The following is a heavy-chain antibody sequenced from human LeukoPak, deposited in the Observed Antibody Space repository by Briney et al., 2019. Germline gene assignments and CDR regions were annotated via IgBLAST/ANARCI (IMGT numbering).Heavy chain of an antibody. CDR3: VSQEGHNFLDASDI. Sequence: PGGSLRLSCAASGRMFITYNMHWVRQAPGKGLEWLSMISADESDITYTDSVKGRFTTSRDNSKNTLYLQITSLRPEDTGLYYCVSQEGHNFLDASDIWGQGTMLIVSS. CDR2: ISADESDI. D-gene: IGHD5-24*01. V-gene: IGHV3-30*03. J-gene: IGHJ3*02. CDR1: GRMFITYN.